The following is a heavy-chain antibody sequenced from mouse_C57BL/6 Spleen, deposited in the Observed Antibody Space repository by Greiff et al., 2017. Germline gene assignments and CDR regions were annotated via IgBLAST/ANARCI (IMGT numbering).Heavy chain of an antibody. CDR2: ISAVGGYT. V-gene: IGHV5-4*03. CDR3: ARYGSDYVGFGY. J-gene: IGHJ3*01. Sequence: EVKLMESGGGLVKPGGSLKLSCAASGFTFSSYAMSWVRQTPEKRLEWVATISAVGGYTSYPDKVKGPVTISRDNAKNNLYLEMSHLESEDTAMYYCARYGSDYVGFGYRGTGTPVSV. D-gene: IGHD3-2*02. CDR1: GFTFSSYA.